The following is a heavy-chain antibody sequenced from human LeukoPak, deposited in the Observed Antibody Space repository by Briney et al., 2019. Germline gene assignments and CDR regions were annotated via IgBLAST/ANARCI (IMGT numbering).Heavy chain of an antibody. Sequence: PGRSLRLSCAASGFTFSSYWMSWVRQAPGKGLEWVANIKQDGSEKYYVDSVKGRFTISRDNAKNSLYLQMNSLRAEDTAVYYCATTVTIRSASSYYFDYWGQGTLVTVSS. V-gene: IGHV3-7*03. D-gene: IGHD4-17*01. CDR3: ATTVTIRSASSYYFDY. CDR2: IKQDGSEK. J-gene: IGHJ4*02. CDR1: GFTFSSYW.